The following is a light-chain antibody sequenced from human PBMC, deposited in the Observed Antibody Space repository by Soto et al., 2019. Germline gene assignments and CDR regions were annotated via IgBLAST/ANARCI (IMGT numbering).Light chain of an antibody. CDR1: SSDVGGYNF. CDR3: ASYTSSSAPWV. V-gene: IGLV2-14*01. Sequence: QSALTQPASVSGSPGQSITISCTGSSSDVGGYNFVSWYQQYPGKAPKVLIFEVSDRPSGVSNRFSGSKSGNTASLTISGLQAEDEADYYCASYTSSSAPWVFGGGTKVTVL. CDR2: EVS. J-gene: IGLJ3*02.